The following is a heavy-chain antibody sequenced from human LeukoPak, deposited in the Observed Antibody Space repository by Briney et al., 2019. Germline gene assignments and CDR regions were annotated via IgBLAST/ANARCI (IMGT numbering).Heavy chain of an antibody. J-gene: IGHJ5*02. D-gene: IGHD3-3*01. CDR2: IIPIFGTA. CDR3: ARRSYYDFWSGYSSWFDP. CDR1: GGTFSIYA. Sequence: SVTVSCKASGGTFSIYAISWVRQDPGQGLEWMVGIIPIFGTANYAQKFQGRVTITADESTSTAYMELSSLRSEDTAVYYCARRSYYDFWSGYSSWFDPWGQGTLVTVSS. V-gene: IGHV1-69*13.